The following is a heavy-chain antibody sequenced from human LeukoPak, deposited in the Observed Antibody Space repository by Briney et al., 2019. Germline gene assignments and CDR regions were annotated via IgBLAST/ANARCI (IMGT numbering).Heavy chain of an antibody. CDR1: GGSISSGDYY. D-gene: IGHD1-26*01. J-gene: IGHJ4*02. CDR2: IYYSGST. V-gene: IGHV4-30-4*01. Sequence: PSETLSLTCTVSGGSISSGDYYWSWIRQPPGKGLEWIGYIYYSGSTYYNPSLKSRVTISVDTSKNQFSLKLNSVTAADTAVYYCARVGATGGYFDYWGQGTLVTVSS. CDR3: ARVGATGGYFDY.